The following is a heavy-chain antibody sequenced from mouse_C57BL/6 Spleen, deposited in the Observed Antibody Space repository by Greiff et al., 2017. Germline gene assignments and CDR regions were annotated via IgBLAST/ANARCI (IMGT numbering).Heavy chain of an antibody. Sequence: EVKLMESGGGLVKPGGSLKLSCAASGFTFSSYAMSWVRQTPEKRLEWVATISDGGSYTYYPDNVKGRFTISRDNAKNNLYLQMSHLKSEDTAMYYCARDWGDYCGQGTSVTVSS. CDR2: ISDGGSYT. J-gene: IGHJ4*01. V-gene: IGHV5-4*01. CDR3: ARDWGDY. CDR1: GFTFSSYA.